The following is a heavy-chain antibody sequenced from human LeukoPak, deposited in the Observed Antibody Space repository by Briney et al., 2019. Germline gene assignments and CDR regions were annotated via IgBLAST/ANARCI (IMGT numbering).Heavy chain of an antibody. CDR2: IYYSGST. Sequence: SETLSLTCTVSGGSISSGGYYWSWSRQHPGKGLEWIGYIYYSGSTYYNPSLKSRVTISVDTSKNQFSLKLSSVTAADTAVYYRARVYSYGSYYFDYWGQGTLVTVSS. V-gene: IGHV4-31*03. J-gene: IGHJ4*02. D-gene: IGHD5-18*01. CDR3: ARVYSYGSYYFDY. CDR1: GGSISSGGYY.